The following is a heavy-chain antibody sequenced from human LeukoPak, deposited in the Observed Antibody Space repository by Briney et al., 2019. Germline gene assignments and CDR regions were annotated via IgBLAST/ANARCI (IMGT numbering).Heavy chain of an antibody. V-gene: IGHV3-11*01. D-gene: IGHD1-1*01. J-gene: IGHJ4*02. CDR1: GFTFSDYY. CDR3: ATDRLDDPLGY. CDR2: ISSSGSTI. Sequence: GGSLRLSCAASGFTFSDYYMSWLRQAPGKGLEWVSYISSSGSTIYYADSVKGRFTISRDNTKKSLYLQMNSLRAEDTAVYYCATDRLDDPLGYWGQGTLVTVSS.